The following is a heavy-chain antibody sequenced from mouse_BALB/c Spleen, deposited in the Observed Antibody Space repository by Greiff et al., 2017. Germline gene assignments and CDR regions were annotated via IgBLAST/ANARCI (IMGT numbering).Heavy chain of an antibody. Sequence: VQLKQSGPELVKPGASVKIPCKASGYTFTDYNMDWVKQSHGKSLEWIGDINPNNGGTIYNQKFKGKATLTVDKSSSTAYMELRSLTSEDTAVYYCARSSYYGSSYFDYWGQGTTLTVSS. D-gene: IGHD1-1*01. J-gene: IGHJ2*01. V-gene: IGHV1-18*01. CDR3: ARSSYYGSSYFDY. CDR1: GYTFTDYN. CDR2: INPNNGGT.